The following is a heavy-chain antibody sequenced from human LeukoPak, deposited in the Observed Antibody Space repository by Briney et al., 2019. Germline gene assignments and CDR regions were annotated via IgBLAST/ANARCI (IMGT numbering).Heavy chain of an antibody. CDR2: ITPNSGDT. Sequence: ASVKVSCKASEDTFSGYYMHWIRQAPGQGLEWMGLITPNSGDTIYAQKFQGRVTMTRDTSISTAYMELSRLRSDDTAVYYCARAAYCGGDCYYYFEYWGQGTLVTVSS. J-gene: IGHJ4*02. D-gene: IGHD2-21*02. CDR1: EDTFSGYY. V-gene: IGHV1-2*02. CDR3: ARAAYCGGDCYYYFEY.